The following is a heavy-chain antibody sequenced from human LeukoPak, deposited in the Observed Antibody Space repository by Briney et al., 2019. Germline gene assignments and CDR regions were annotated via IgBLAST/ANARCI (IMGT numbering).Heavy chain of an antibody. J-gene: IGHJ4*02. V-gene: IGHV1-46*03. CDR2: INPSGGST. Sequence: GASVKVSCKASVYTFTSYYMHWVRQAPGQGLEWMGIINPSGGSTSYAQKFQGRVTMTRDTSTSTVYMELSSLRSEDTAVYYCARGWHDCGGDCYSRLLDYWGQGTLVTVSS. D-gene: IGHD2-21*01. CDR3: ARGWHDCGGDCYSRLLDY. CDR1: VYTFTSYY.